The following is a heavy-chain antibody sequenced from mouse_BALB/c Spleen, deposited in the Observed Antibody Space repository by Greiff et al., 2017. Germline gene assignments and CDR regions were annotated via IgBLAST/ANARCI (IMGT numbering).Heavy chain of an antibody. Sequence: VQLQQSGAELAKPGASVKMSCKASGYTFTSYWMHWVKQRPGQGLEWIGYINPSTGYTEYNQKFKDKATLTADKSSSTAYMQLSSLTSEDSAVYYCAMGNYYGSSYWGQGTTLTVSS. V-gene: IGHV1-7*01. CDR3: AMGNYYGSSY. J-gene: IGHJ2*01. CDR1: GYTFTSYW. CDR2: INPSTGYT. D-gene: IGHD1-1*01.